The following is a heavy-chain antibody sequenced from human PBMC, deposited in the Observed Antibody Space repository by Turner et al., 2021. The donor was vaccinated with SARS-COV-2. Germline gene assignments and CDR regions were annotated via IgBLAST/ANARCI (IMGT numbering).Heavy chain of an antibody. CDR2: INHSSGAA. Sequence: QVYLIQSGAEVRNAGSPVTVSCMTAGYTSTDPFLHWMGQDPGQGMEWIGWINHSSGAATSAENFQDRFTMTRDTSASVAYMEVSRVKFGDTAVNNCTLGRDDLNMEVWGQGTTVIVSS. D-gene: IGHD3-3*01. CDR1: GYTSTDPF. V-gene: IGHV1-2*02. CDR3: TLGRDDLNMEV. J-gene: IGHJ6*02.